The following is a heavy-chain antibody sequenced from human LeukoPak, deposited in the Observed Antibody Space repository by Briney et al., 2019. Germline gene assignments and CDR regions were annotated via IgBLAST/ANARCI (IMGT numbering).Heavy chain of an antibody. V-gene: IGHV4-39*07. Sequence: SETLSLTCTVSGVSISSGYYYWSWIRQPPGKGLEWIGEVNLQGSTNYNPSLKSRVAISVDKSENHISLKLTSVTAADTAVYYCAREGGPYRPLDYSGQGTLVTVAS. J-gene: IGHJ4*02. CDR2: VNLQGST. CDR3: AREGGPYRPLDY. CDR1: GVSISSGYYY.